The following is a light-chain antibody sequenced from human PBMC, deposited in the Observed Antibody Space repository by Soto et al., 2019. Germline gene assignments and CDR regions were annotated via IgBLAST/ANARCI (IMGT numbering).Light chain of an antibody. J-gene: IGKJ4*01. Sequence: TVLTHCLTILFLSPGEKATLSCWASQSVSSYLAWYQQKPGQAPRLLIYDASNRATGIPARFSGSGSGTDFTLTISSLEPEDFAVYYCQQRSNWPLTFGGGTKVDI. CDR1: QSVSSY. V-gene: IGKV3-11*01. CDR3: QQRSNWPLT. CDR2: DAS.